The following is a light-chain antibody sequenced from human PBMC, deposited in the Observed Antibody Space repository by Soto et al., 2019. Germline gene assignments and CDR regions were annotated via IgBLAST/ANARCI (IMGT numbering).Light chain of an antibody. V-gene: IGLV2-14*01. CDR3: SSYTTYSTRVL. CDR2: EVS. CDR1: SSDVGGYNY. Sequence: QSALTQPASVSGSPGQTITISCTGTSSDVGGYNYVSWYQQHPGKAPKLMIYEVSNRPSGVSNRFSGSKSGNTASLTISGLQAEDEADYYCSSYTTYSTRVLFGGGTKLTVL. J-gene: IGLJ2*01.